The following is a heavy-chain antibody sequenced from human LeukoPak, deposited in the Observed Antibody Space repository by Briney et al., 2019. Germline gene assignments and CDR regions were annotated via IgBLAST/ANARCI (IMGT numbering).Heavy chain of an antibody. CDR1: GYTFTSYG. J-gene: IGHJ3*02. CDR2: ISAYNGNT. D-gene: IGHD2-15*01. CDR3: AREGPFIVEGAFDI. Sequence: ASVKVSCKASGYTFTSYGISWVRQAPEQGLEWMGWISAYNGNTNYAQKLQGRVTMTTDTSTSTAYMELRSLRSDDTAVYYCAREGPFIVEGAFDIWGQGTMVTVSS. V-gene: IGHV1-18*01.